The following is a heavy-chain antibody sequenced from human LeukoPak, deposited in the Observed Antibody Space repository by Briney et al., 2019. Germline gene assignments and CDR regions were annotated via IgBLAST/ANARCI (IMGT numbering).Heavy chain of an antibody. D-gene: IGHD4-23*01. CDR1: GYTFTGYY. Sequence: ASVKVSCKASGYTFTGYYMHWVRQAPGQGLEWMGWINPNSGGTNYAQKFQGRVTMTRDTSITTAYMELSRLSSDYTAVYYCARHPGKVTNDWYFDLWGRGTLVTVSS. J-gene: IGHJ2*01. V-gene: IGHV1-2*02. CDR3: ARHPGKVTNDWYFDL. CDR2: INPNSGGT.